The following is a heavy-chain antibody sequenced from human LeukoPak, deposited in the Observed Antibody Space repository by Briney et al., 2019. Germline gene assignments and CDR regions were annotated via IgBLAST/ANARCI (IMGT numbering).Heavy chain of an antibody. J-gene: IGHJ4*02. CDR3: AKDLLLWFGELLLGEGDY. D-gene: IGHD3-10*01. V-gene: IGHV3-23*01. Sequence: GGTLRLSCAASGFTFSTYGMSWVRQAPGKGLEWVSAISGSGGSTYYADSVKGRFTISRDNSKNTLYLQMNSLRAEDTAVYYCAKDLLLWFGELLLGEGDYWGQGTLVTVSS. CDR2: ISGSGGST. CDR1: GFTFSTYG.